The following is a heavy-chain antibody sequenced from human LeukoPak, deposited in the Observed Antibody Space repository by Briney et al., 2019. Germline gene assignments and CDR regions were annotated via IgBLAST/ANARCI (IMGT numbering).Heavy chain of an antibody. J-gene: IGHJ4*02. V-gene: IGHV3-23*01. CDR1: GFTFSSYA. CDR3: AKALALDYYDSSGYYLDY. Sequence: PGGSLRLSCAASGFTFSSYAMSWVRQAPGKGLEWVSAISGSGGSTYYADSVKGRFTISRDNSKNTLYLQMNSLRAEDTAVYYCAKALALDYYDSSGYYLDYWGQGTLVTVSS. CDR2: ISGSGGST. D-gene: IGHD3-22*01.